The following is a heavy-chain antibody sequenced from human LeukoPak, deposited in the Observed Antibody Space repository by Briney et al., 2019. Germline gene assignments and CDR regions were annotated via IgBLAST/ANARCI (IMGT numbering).Heavy chain of an antibody. J-gene: IGHJ4*02. CDR1: GFSLTIGYY. CDR2: IYTSGTT. D-gene: IGHD3-10*01. V-gene: IGHV4-61*02. Sequence: SETLSLTCNVSGFSLTIGYYWSWIRQPAGKGLEWIGRIYTSGTTNYNPSLKSRVTISIDTSKNQFSLKLSSVTAADTAVYYCARGLWFGDENPPYFDYWGQGTLVTVSS. CDR3: ARGLWFGDENPPYFDY.